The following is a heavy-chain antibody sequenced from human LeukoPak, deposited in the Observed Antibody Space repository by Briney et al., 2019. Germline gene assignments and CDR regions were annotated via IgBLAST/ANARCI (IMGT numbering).Heavy chain of an antibody. Sequence: ASVKVSCKASGYTFTIYHMHWVRQAPGQGLEWMGLINPSGGTTNYAQKFQGRVTITRNTSISTVYMELSSLRSEDTAVYYCARGVGATISYYHYYIDVWGKGTTVTVSS. CDR2: INPSGGTT. CDR3: ARGVGATISYYHYYIDV. J-gene: IGHJ6*03. D-gene: IGHD1-26*01. CDR1: GYTFTIYH. V-gene: IGHV1-46*01.